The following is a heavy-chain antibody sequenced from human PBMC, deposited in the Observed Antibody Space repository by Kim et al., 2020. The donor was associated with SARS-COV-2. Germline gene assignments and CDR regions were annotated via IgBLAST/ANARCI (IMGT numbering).Heavy chain of an antibody. D-gene: IGHD3-10*01. V-gene: IGHV3-7*03. CDR3: ARAVAVVRGTNWFDP. J-gene: IGHJ5*02. CDR2: IKQDGSEK. Sequence: GGSLRLSCAASGFTFSSYWMSWVRQAPGKGLEWVANIKQDGSEKYYVDSVKGRFTISRDNAKNSLYLQMNSLRAEDTAVYYCARAVAVVRGTNWFDPWGQGTLVTVSS. CDR1: GFTFSSYW.